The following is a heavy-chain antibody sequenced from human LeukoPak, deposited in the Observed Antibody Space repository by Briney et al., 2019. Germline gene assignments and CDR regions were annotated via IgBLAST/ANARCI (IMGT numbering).Heavy chain of an antibody. Sequence: SVKVSCKASGGTFSSYTISWVRQAPGQGLEWMGRIIPILGIANYAQKLQGRVTITADKSTSTAYMELSSLRSEDTAVYYCALTNGWNYERGLDYWGQGPLVTVSS. CDR1: GGTFSSYT. V-gene: IGHV1-69*02. CDR3: ALTNGWNYERGLDY. CDR2: IIPILGIA. D-gene: IGHD1-7*01. J-gene: IGHJ4*02.